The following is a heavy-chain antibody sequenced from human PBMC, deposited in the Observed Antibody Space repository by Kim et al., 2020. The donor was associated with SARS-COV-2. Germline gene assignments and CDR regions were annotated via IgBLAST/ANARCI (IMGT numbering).Heavy chain of an antibody. CDR3: ARGRRALDF. CDR1: GFTFSGLW. Sequence: GGSLRLSCAASGFTFSGLWMTWVRQAPGKGLEWVATIHEDGSEKYYVDSVKGRFTISRDNAERSLFLQMDILRVEDTAVYFCARGRRALDFWGQGTLVTV. J-gene: IGHJ4*02. V-gene: IGHV3-7*01. CDR2: IHEDGSEK.